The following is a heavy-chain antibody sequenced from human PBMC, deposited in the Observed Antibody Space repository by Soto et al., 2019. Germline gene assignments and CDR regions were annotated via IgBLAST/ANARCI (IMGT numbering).Heavy chain of an antibody. CDR3: ARRRYFDWAVDY. J-gene: IGHJ4*02. V-gene: IGHV4-59*08. CDR1: GGSISNYY. CDR2: IHYSGST. Sequence: QVQLQESGPGLVKPSETLSLTCTVAGGSISNYYWSWIRQPPGKGLEWIGSIHYSGSTTYNSSLKSRVTISVDTSKNQFSLKLSSVTTADTAVYYCARRRYFDWAVDYWGQGTLVTVSS. D-gene: IGHD3-9*01.